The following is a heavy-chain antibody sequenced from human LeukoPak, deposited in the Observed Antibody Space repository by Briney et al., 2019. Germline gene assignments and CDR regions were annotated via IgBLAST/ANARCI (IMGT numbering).Heavy chain of an antibody. CDR3: VRGQSTLGYFQE. V-gene: IGHV3-33*01. D-gene: IGHD2-2*01. CDR1: GFTFSSYG. J-gene: IGHJ1*01. Sequence: PGGSLRLSCAASGFTFSSYGMHWVRQAPGKGLEWVAMIWFDATEKYYVDSVKGRFTISRDNSKNTLYLQMSSLRVEDTAVYYCVRGQSTLGYFQEWGQGTPVTVSS. CDR2: IWFDATEK.